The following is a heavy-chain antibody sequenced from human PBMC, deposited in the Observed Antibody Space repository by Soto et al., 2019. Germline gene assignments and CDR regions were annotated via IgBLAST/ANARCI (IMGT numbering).Heavy chain of an antibody. CDR1: GFAISRGYY. V-gene: IGHV4-38-2*02. CDR2: IYPSVSS. CDR3: AREMVGTTFFDN. J-gene: IGHJ4*02. Sequence: SETLSLTCSVSGFAISRGYYWSWVRQPPGRGLEWIGSIYPSVSSYHNPSLATRLRLSIDTSKNQFTLNLTSVTAADTALYFCAREMVGTTFFDNWGQGIQVTVSS. D-gene: IGHD1-1*01.